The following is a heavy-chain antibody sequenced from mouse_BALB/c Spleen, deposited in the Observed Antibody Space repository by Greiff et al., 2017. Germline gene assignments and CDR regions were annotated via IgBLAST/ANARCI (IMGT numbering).Heavy chain of an antibody. Sequence: VQLQQPGAELVKPGASVKLSCKASGYTFTSYWMHWVKQRPGQGLEWIGEINPSNGRTNYNEKFKSKATLTVDKSSSTAYMQLSSLTSEDSAVYYCARWITTLGYAMDYWGQGTSVTVSS. D-gene: IGHD2-4*01. CDR1: GYTFTSYW. CDR2: INPSNGRT. V-gene: IGHV1S81*02. J-gene: IGHJ4*01. CDR3: ARWITTLGYAMDY.